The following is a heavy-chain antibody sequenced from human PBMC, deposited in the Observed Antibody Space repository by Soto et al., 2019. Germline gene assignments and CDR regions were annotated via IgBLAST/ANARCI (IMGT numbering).Heavy chain of an antibody. J-gene: IGHJ5*02. CDR1: GFTFSSYS. Sequence: EVQLVESGGGLVQPGGSLRLSCAASGFTFSSYSMNWVRQAPGKGLEWVSYISSSSSTIYYADSVKGRFTISRDNAKNSLYLQTNSLRDEDTAVYYCARESGYLNWFDPWGQGTLVTVSS. D-gene: IGHD3-22*01. CDR2: ISSSSSTI. CDR3: ARESGYLNWFDP. V-gene: IGHV3-48*02.